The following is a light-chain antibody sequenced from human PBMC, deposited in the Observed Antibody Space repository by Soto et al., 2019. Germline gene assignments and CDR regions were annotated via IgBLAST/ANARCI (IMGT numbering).Light chain of an antibody. CDR3: QQRSNWPPET. CDR1: QSVISY. CDR2: DAS. V-gene: IGKV3-11*01. Sequence: EIVLTQSPATLSLSPWERATLSCRASQSVISYLAWYQQKPGQAPRLLIYDASNRATGIPARFSGSGSGTDFTLTISSLEPEDFAVYYCQQRSNWPPETFGGGTKVEIK. J-gene: IGKJ4*01.